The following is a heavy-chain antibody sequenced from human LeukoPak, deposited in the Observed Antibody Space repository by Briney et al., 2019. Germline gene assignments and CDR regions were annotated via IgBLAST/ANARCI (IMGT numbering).Heavy chain of an antibody. CDR3: ARGRPHSGSYIA. CDR1: GGSFSGYC. Sequence: SETLSLTCAVYGGSFSGYCWSWIRQPPGKGLEWIGEINHSGSTNYNPSLKSRVTISVDTSKNQFSLKLSSVTAADTAVYYCARGRPHSGSYIAWGQGTLVTVSS. D-gene: IGHD1-26*01. V-gene: IGHV4-34*01. CDR2: INHSGST. J-gene: IGHJ4*02.